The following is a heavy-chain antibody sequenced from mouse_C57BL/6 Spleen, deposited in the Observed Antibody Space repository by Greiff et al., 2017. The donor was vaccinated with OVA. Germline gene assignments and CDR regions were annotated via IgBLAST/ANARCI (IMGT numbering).Heavy chain of an antibody. CDR3: ARSDYYGSSSFDY. CDR2: INPSNGGT. V-gene: IGHV1-53*01. J-gene: IGHJ2*01. D-gene: IGHD1-1*01. Sequence: QVHVKQPGTELVKPGASVKLSCKASGYNFTSYWMHWVKQRPGQGLEWIGNINPSNGGTNYNEKFKSKATLTVDKSSSTAYMQLSSLTSEDSAVYYCARSDYYGSSSFDYWGQGTTLTVSS. CDR1: GYNFTSYW.